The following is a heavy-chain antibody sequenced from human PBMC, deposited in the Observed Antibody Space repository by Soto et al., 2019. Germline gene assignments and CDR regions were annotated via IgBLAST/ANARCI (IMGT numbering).Heavy chain of an antibody. J-gene: IGHJ6*02. D-gene: IGHD4-17*01. CDR2: INHSGST. Sequence: QVQLQQWGAGLLKPSETLSLTCAVYGGSFSGYYWSWIRQPPGKGLEWIGEINHSGSTNYNPSLKSRVTISVDTSKNQFSLKLSSVTAADTAVYYCASMTTVTTPGDGMDVWGQGTTVTVSS. CDR3: ASMTTVTTPGDGMDV. CDR1: GGSFSGYY. V-gene: IGHV4-34*01.